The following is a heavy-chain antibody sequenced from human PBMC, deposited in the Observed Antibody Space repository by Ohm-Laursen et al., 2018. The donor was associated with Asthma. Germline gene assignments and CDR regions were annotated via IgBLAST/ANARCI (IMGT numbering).Heavy chain of an antibody. CDR2: INAGNGNT. CDR3: ARDGVQGVITNYYYYGMDV. V-gene: IGHV1-3*01. CDR1: GYTFTSYA. D-gene: IGHD3-10*01. Sequence: ASVKVSCKASGYTFTSYAMHWVRQAPGQRLEWMGWINAGNGNTKYSQKFQGRVTITRDTSASTAYMELSSLRSEDTAVYYCARDGVQGVITNYYYYGMDVWGQGTTVTVSS. J-gene: IGHJ6*02.